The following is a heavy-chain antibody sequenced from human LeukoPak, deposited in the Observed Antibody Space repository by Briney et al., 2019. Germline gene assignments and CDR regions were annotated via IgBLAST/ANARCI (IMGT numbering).Heavy chain of an antibody. CDR2: IIPIFGTA. Sequence: SVKVSCKASGGTFSSYAISWVRQAPGQGPEWMGGIIPIFGTANYAQKFQGRVTITTDESTSTAYMELSSLRSEDTAVYYCARTGTTTDAFDIWGQGTMVTVSS. V-gene: IGHV1-69*05. CDR3: ARTGTTTDAFDI. J-gene: IGHJ3*02. CDR1: GGTFSSYA. D-gene: IGHD1-1*01.